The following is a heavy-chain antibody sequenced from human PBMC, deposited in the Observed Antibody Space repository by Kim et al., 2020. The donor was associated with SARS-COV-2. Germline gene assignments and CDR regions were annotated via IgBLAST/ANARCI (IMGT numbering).Heavy chain of an antibody. CDR3: ARDAIAVAGRALDY. V-gene: IGHV3-11*06. D-gene: IGHD6-19*01. J-gene: IGHJ4*02. Sequence: ADSVQGRFTISRDNPKNSLYLQMNSLRAEDTAVYYCARDAIAVAGRALDYWGQGTLVTVSS.